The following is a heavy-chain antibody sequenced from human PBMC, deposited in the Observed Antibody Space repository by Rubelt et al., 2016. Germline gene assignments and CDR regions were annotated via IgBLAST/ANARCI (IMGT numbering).Heavy chain of an antibody. CDR3: ARESLLWFGEGMDV. CDR1: GGSISSSDW. D-gene: IGHD3-10*01. CDR2: IYHSGST. V-gene: IGHV4-4*02. Sequence: QVQLQESGPGLVKPSETLSLTCTVSGGSISSSDWWSWVRQPPGKGLEWIGEIYHSGSTNYNPSLKSRVTISVDKSKNHFSLKLTSVTAADTAVYYCARESLLWFGEGMDVWGQGTTVTVSS. J-gene: IGHJ6*02.